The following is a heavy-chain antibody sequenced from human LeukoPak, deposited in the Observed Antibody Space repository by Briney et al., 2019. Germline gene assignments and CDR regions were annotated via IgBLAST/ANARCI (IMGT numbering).Heavy chain of an antibody. CDR3: ARGDLVTPLPGDYFAS. CDR2: FCRGGGNT. D-gene: IGHD5-12*01. Sequence: SGGSLSLSCAACGFTFKIYGMLWVRQAPGKGLEWLSAFCRGGGNTDYADSVKGRFTLSRDNAKTTVYLQMISMRAEDTAVYYCARGDLVTPLPGDYFASWGQGTLVTVSS. V-gene: IGHV3-23*01. CDR1: GFTFKIYG. J-gene: IGHJ4*02.